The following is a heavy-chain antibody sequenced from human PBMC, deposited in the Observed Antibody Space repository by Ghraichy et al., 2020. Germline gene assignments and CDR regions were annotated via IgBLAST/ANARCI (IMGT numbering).Heavy chain of an antibody. J-gene: IGHJ6*02. Sequence: GGSLRLSCAASGFTFSIYWMSWVRQAPGKGLEWVANIKQDGSEKYYVDSVKGRFTISRDNAKNSLYLQMNSLRAEDTAVYYCAREDAPYCGGDCYPYYYYGMDVWGQGTTVTVSS. D-gene: IGHD2-21*02. V-gene: IGHV3-7*01. CDR3: AREDAPYCGGDCYPYYYYGMDV. CDR1: GFTFSIYW. CDR2: IKQDGSEK.